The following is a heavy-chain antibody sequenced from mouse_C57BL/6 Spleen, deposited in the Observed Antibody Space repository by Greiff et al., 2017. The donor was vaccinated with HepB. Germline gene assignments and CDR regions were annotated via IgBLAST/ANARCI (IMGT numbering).Heavy chain of an antibody. CDR2: IYPGDGDT. J-gene: IGHJ4*01. CDR1: GYAFSSSW. D-gene: IGHD2-1*01. Sequence: QVQLQQSGPELVKPGASVKISCKASGYAFSSSWMNWVKQRPGKGLEWIGRIYPGDGDTNYNGKFKGKATLTADKSSSTAYMQLSSLTSEDSAVYFCARGGNYEAMEDWGKGTTVTVAS. CDR3: ARGGNYEAMED. V-gene: IGHV1-82*01.